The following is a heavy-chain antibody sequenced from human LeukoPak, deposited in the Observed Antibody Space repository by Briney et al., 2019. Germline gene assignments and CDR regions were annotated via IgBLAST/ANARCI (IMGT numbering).Heavy chain of an antibody. V-gene: IGHV1-18*01. Sequence: ASVKVSCKASGYTFTSYAITWVRQAPGQGLEWMGWISSYNGNTNYAQKLQGRVTMTTETSTSTAYMELRSLRSDDTAVYYCARVAAGIAAAGIDYWGQGTLVTVSS. CDR1: GYTFTSYA. J-gene: IGHJ4*02. D-gene: IGHD6-13*01. CDR2: ISSYNGNT. CDR3: ARVAAGIAAAGIDY.